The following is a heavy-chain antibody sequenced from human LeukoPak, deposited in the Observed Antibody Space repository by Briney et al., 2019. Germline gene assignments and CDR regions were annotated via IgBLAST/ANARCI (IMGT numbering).Heavy chain of an antibody. V-gene: IGHV1-8*01. J-gene: IGHJ4*02. CDR2: MNPNSGNT. CDR1: GYTFTSYD. Sequence: GASVTVSCKASGYTFTSYDINWVRQATGQGLEWMGWMNPNSGNTGYAQKFQGRVTMTRNTSISTAYMELSSLRSEDTAVYYCAVPDDSSGYYYVSWGQGTLVTVSS. CDR3: AVPDDSSGYYYVS. D-gene: IGHD3-22*01.